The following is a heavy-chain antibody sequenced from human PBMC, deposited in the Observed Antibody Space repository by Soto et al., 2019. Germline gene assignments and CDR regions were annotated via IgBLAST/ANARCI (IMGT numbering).Heavy chain of an antibody. V-gene: IGHV3-30-3*01. D-gene: IGHD3-10*01. Sequence: QVQLVESGGGVVQPGRSLRLSCAASGFTFSSYAMHWVRQAPGKGLEWVAVISYDGSNKYYADSVKGRFTISRDNSKNPLHLQMNSLRAEDTAVYYCARVAPVGSGSYALDYWGQGTLVTVSS. J-gene: IGHJ4*02. CDR2: ISYDGSNK. CDR1: GFTFSSYA. CDR3: ARVAPVGSGSYALDY.